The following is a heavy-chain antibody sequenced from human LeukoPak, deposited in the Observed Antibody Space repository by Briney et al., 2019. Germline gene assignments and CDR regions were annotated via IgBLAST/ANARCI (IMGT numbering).Heavy chain of an antibody. CDR3: ARDWRAAANYYYYGMDV. CDR1: GYTFTSYA. J-gene: IGHJ6*02. Sequence: ASVKVSCKASGYTFTSYAMNWVRQAPGQGLEWMGWINTNTGNPTYAQGFTGRFVFSLDTSVSTAYLQISSLKAEDTAVYYCARDWRAAANYYYYGMDVWGQGTTVTVSS. V-gene: IGHV7-4-1*02. D-gene: IGHD6-13*01. CDR2: INTNTGNP.